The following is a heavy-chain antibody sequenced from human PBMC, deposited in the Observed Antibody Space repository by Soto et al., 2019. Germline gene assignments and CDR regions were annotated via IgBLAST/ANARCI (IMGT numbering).Heavy chain of an antibody. V-gene: IGHV3-30*18. CDR1: GFTFSAYG. Sequence: GGSLRLSCAASGFTFSAYGIHWVRQAPGKGLEWVAFISYDESNKNYADSVKGRFTISRDNSKNTLYLQLNSLRAEDTAVYYCAKDGARSSGWYLDWGQGNMVTVSS. CDR2: ISYDESNK. J-gene: IGHJ4*02. CDR3: AKDGARSSGWYLD. D-gene: IGHD6-19*01.